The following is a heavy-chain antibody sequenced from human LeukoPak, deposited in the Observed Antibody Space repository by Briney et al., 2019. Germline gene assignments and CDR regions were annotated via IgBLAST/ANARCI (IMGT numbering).Heavy chain of an antibody. Sequence: SETLSLTCSVSGDSISSYYWTWIRQPPGKGLEWIGSVHYSGSTNYIPSLKSRVTISVDTSKKQFSPKLASVTAADTAVYYCATLTSRGLLDYWGQGTLVTVSS. J-gene: IGHJ4*02. CDR1: GDSISSYY. CDR2: VHYSGST. D-gene: IGHD2/OR15-2a*01. V-gene: IGHV4-59*08. CDR3: ATLTSRGLLDY.